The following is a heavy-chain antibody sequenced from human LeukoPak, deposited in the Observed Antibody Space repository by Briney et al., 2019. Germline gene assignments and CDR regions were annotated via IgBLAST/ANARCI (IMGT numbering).Heavy chain of an antibody. J-gene: IGHJ4*02. CDR3: VSTMTFDY. CDR1: GFTLSNYW. Sequence: GGSLRLSCAVSGFTLSNYWMTWVRQAPGKGLEWVANINQDGSEKYYVDSVKGRFTISRDNAKNSLYLQMNSLRAEDTAVYFCVSTMTFDYWGQGTLVTVSS. CDR2: INQDGSEK. D-gene: IGHD3-22*01. V-gene: IGHV3-7*01.